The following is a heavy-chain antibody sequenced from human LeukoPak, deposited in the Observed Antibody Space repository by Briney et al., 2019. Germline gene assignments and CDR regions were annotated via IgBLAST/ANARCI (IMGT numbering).Heavy chain of an antibody. CDR3: ARGGAAAGLDAFDI. Sequence: GGSLRLSCAASGFSFSSHSMNWVRQAPGKGLEWGSYISSSSSYKYYADSVKGRFTISRDNAKNSLYLQMNSLRAEDTAVYYCARGGAAAGLDAFDIWGQGTMVTVSS. V-gene: IGHV3-21*01. CDR2: ISSSSSYK. J-gene: IGHJ3*02. CDR1: GFSFSSHS. D-gene: IGHD6-13*01.